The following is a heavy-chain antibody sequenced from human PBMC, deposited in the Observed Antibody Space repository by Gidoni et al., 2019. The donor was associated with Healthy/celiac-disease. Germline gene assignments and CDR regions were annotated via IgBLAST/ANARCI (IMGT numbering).Heavy chain of an antibody. CDR3: AREVVRYCSGGSCYGFDY. CDR1: GFTFSRYI. CDR2: ISSSSSYI. Sequence: EVQLVESGGGLVKPGGSLRLSCAASGFTFSRYIMNWVRQAPGKGLEWVSSISSSSSYIYYADSVKGRFTISRDNAKNSLYLQMNSLRAEDTAVYYCAREVVRYCSGGSCYGFDYWGQGTLVTVSS. D-gene: IGHD2-15*01. V-gene: IGHV3-21*01. J-gene: IGHJ4*02.